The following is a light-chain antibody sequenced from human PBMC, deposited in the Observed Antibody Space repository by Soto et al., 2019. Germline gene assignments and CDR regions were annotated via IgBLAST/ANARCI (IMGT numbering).Light chain of an antibody. CDR3: QTWGSGML. CDR2: LNSDGSH. V-gene: IGLV4-69*01. Sequence: QPVLTQSPSASASLGASVKLTCTLSSGHSSYAIAWHQQQPEKGPRYLMKLNSDGSHSKGDGIPDRFSGSRSRAERYLTISSLQSEDEADYYCQTWGSGMLFGGGTKHTVL. J-gene: IGLJ2*01. CDR1: SGHSSYA.